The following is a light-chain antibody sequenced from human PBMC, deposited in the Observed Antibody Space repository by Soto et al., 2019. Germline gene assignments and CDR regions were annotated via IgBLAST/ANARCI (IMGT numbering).Light chain of an antibody. J-gene: IGLJ1*01. Sequence: QSVLTQPRSVSGSPGQSLTISCTGTSSDVGGYNYVSWYQQHPGKAPKLMIYDVSKRPSGVPDRFSGSKSGNTASLIISGLQAEDEADYYCCSYAGSFYVFGTGTKVTVL. CDR3: CSYAGSFYV. CDR1: SSDVGGYNY. CDR2: DVS. V-gene: IGLV2-11*01.